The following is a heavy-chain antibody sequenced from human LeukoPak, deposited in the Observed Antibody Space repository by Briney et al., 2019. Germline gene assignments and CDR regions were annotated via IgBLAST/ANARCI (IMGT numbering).Heavy chain of an antibody. CDR2: IYSGGNT. CDR3: AGNSRDSSPNY. D-gene: IGHD6-13*01. V-gene: IGHV3-66*02. J-gene: IGHJ4*02. CDR1: GFTVSRNY. Sequence: GGSLRLSCAASGFTVSRNYMNWVRQAPGKGLEWVSVIYSGGNTYYADSVKGRFTISRDNSKNTLYLQMNSLRAEDTAVYYCAGNSRDSSPNYWGQGTLVTVSS.